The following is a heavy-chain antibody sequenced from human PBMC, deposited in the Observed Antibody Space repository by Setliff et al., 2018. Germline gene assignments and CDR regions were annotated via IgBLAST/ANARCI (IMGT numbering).Heavy chain of an antibody. Sequence: SETRSLTCAVSSGSISYNNWWTWVRQPPGKGLEWIGEIYHTESTNYNPSLKSRVTISLDKSKNHFSLELSSVTAADTAVYYCARDDTYDFWGGQGHLDSWGQGILVTVSS. CDR3: ARDDTYDFWGGQGHLDS. J-gene: IGHJ4*02. V-gene: IGHV4-4*02. CDR2: IYHTEST. CDR1: SGSISYNNW. D-gene: IGHD3-3*01.